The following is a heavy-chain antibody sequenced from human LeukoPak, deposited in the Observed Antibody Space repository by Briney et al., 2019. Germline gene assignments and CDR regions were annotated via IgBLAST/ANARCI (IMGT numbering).Heavy chain of an antibody. CDR3: ARDQAGSPLNY. CDR2: ISSSSSTI. J-gene: IGHJ4*02. CDR1: GFTFSSYS. Sequence: PGGSLRLPCAASGFTFSSYSMNWVRQAPGKGLEWVSYISSSSSTIYYADSVKGRFTISRDNAKNSLYLQMNSLGAEDTAVYYCARDQAGSPLNYWGQGTLVTVSS. D-gene: IGHD2-15*01. V-gene: IGHV3-48*04.